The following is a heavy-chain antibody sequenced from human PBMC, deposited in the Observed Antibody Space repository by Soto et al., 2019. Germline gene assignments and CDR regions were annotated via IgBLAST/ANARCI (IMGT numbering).Heavy chain of an antibody. Sequence: PSETLSLTCAVYGGSFSGYYWSWIRQPPGKGLEWIGEINHSGSTNYNPSLKSRVTISVDTSKNQFSLKLSSVTAADTAVYYCARDWGGLGYWGQGTLVTVSS. J-gene: IGHJ4*02. CDR2: INHSGST. V-gene: IGHV4-34*01. CDR3: ARDWGGLGY. CDR1: GGSFSGYY. D-gene: IGHD3-10*01.